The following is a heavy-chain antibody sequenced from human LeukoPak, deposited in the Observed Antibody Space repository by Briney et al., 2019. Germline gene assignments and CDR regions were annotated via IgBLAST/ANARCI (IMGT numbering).Heavy chain of an antibody. V-gene: IGHV3-48*03. J-gene: IGHJ4*02. D-gene: IGHD3-3*01. CDR1: GFTFSSYE. Sequence: GGSLRLSCAASGFTFSSYEMNWVRQAPGKGLEWVSYFSSSGSTIYYADSVKGRFTISRDNAKNSLYLQMNSLRAEDTAVYYCAIGDFGVVINHPYYFDYWGQGTLVTVSS. CDR3: AIGDFGVVINHPYYFDY. CDR2: FSSSGSTI.